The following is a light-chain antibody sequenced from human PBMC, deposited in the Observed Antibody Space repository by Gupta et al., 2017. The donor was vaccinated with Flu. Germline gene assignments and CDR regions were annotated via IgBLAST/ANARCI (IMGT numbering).Light chain of an antibody. CDR1: HSVRSNY. CDR2: GAS. CDR3: QQYGASPLT. Sequence: EIVLSQSPGTLSLSPGEGATLSCRASHSVRSNYLAWYQHKPGQAPRLLIYGASRRATGIPDRFRGSGSGTDFTLTINSLQPEDFALYYCQQYGASPLTFGGGTKVEIK. J-gene: IGKJ4*01. V-gene: IGKV3-20*01.